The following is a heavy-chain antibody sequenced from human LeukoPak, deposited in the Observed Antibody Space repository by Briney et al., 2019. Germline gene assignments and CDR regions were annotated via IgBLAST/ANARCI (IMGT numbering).Heavy chain of an antibody. D-gene: IGHD2-21*01. CDR1: GGSISSYY. CDR2: IYTSGST. J-gene: IGHJ4*02. CDR3: ARTYCGGDCYSRSVSVFDY. V-gene: IGHV4-4*07. Sequence: SETLSLTCTVSGGSISSYYWSWIRQPAGKGLEWIGRIYTSGSTNYNPSLKSRVTMSVDTSKNQFSLKLSSVTAADTAVYYCARTYCGGDCYSRSVSVFDYWGQGTLVTVSS.